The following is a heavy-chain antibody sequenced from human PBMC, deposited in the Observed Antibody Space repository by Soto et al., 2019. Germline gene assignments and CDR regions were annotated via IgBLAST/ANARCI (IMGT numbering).Heavy chain of an antibody. J-gene: IGHJ6*02. Sequence: ASVKVSCKASGYTFTSYGISWVRQAPGQGLEWMGWISAYNGNTNYAQKLQGRVTMTTDTSTSTAYMELRSLRSDDTAVYYCASGGILPTSSAGYYYYGMDVWGQGTTVTVSS. D-gene: IGHD3-16*01. V-gene: IGHV1-18*01. CDR2: ISAYNGNT. CDR1: GYTFTSYG. CDR3: ASGGILPTSSAGYYYYGMDV.